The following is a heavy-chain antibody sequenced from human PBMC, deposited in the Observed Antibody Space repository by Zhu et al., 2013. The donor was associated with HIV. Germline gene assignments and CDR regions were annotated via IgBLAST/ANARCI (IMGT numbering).Heavy chain of an antibody. J-gene: IGHJ4*02. CDR3: ARDHNSGYYSYFDY. CDR1: GYSFTDYY. D-gene: IGHD3-22*01. CDR2: INPSGDTT. Sequence: QVQLVQSGAEVKKPGASVRVSCKASGYSFTDYYMHWVRQAPGQGLEWMGIINPSGDTTSYAQKFQGRVTITADKSTSTAYMELSSLRSEDTAVYYCARDHNSGYYSYFDYWGQGTLVTVSS. V-gene: IGHV1-46*01.